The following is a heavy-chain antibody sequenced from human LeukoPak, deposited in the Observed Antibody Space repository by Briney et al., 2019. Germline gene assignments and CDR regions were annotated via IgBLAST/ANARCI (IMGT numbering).Heavy chain of an antibody. CDR1: GFTFSTHW. V-gene: IGHV3-7*03. CDR2: INQDGSGK. D-gene: IGHD2-15*01. J-gene: IGHJ4*02. Sequence: GGSLRLSCAASGFTFSTHWMSWIRQAPGKGLEWVANINQDGSGKYYVDSVKGRFTISRDNAKNSQSLQMNSLRAEDTAVYYCANIRCSGGSCYYFDNWGQGTLVTVSS. CDR3: ANIRCSGGSCYYFDN.